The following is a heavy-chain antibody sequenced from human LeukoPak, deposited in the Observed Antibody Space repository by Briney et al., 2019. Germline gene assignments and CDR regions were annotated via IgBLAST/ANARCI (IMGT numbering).Heavy chain of an antibody. CDR3: ARGWLRGQYFDY. Sequence: SETLSLTCAVYGGSFSGYYWSWIRQPPGKGLEWIGEINHSGNTNYNPSLKSRVTISVDTSKNQFSLKLSSVTAADTAVYYCARGWLRGQYFDYWGQGTLVTVSS. V-gene: IGHV4-34*01. D-gene: IGHD5-12*01. CDR1: GGSFSGYY. J-gene: IGHJ4*02. CDR2: INHSGNT.